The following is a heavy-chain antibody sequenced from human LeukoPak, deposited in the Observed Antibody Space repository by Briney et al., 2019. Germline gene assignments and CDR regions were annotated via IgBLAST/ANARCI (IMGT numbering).Heavy chain of an antibody. D-gene: IGHD3-22*01. CDR3: AKATYYYDSSGYYGEY. CDR1: GFTFSSYA. V-gene: IGHV3-23*01. J-gene: IGHJ4*02. Sequence: PGGSLRPSCAASGFTFSSYAMSWVRQAPGKGLEWVSAISGSGGSTYYADSVKGRFTISRDNSKNTLYLQMNSLRAEDTAVYYCAKATYYYDSSGYYGEYWGQGTLVTVSS. CDR2: ISGSGGST.